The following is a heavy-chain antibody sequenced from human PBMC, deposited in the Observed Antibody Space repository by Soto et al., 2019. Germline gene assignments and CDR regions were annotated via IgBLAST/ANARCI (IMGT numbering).Heavy chain of an antibody. Sequence: QLVQSGSDVKKPGASVKVSCKASGYTFKNYGITWVRQAPGQGLEWVGWISAYNGNTHHAQKVQGRVTLTNDTSTRTAYLELNSVTSDDTAMYYCARAYGEPPDAFDLWGQGTMVTVSS. CDR3: ARAYGEPPDAFDL. D-gene: IGHD4-17*01. CDR1: GYTFKNYG. CDR2: ISAYNGNT. J-gene: IGHJ3*01. V-gene: IGHV1-18*01.